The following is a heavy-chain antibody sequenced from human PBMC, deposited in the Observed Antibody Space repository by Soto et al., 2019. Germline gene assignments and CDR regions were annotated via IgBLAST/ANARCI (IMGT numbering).Heavy chain of an antibody. V-gene: IGHV3-30*03. J-gene: IGHJ4*02. CDR1: GFTFTSYG. D-gene: IGHD5-18*01. Sequence: QAHLVESGGGVVQPGRSLRLSCAASGFTFTSYGMHWVRQAPGTRLEWVAVISYDGGLQNYADSVKGRFTISRDNSKNMVLLQRNSLRAEDTAVYYCVSDRGYGHASVPYSWGQGTLVSVSS. CDR3: VSDRGYGHASVPYS. CDR2: ISYDGGLQ.